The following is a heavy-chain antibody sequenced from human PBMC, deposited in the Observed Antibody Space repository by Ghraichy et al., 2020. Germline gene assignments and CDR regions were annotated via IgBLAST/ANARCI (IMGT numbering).Heavy chain of an antibody. CDR2: IYYSGST. CDR3: ARHDTDTYYFDY. CDR1: GGSISSSSYY. J-gene: IGHJ4*02. V-gene: IGHV4-39*01. D-gene: IGHD5-18*01. Sequence: SETLSLTCTVSGGSISSSSYYWGWIRQPPGKGLEWIGSIYYSGSTYYNPSLKSRVTISVDTSKNQFSLKLSSVTAADTAVYYCARHDTDTYYFDYWGQGTLVTVSS.